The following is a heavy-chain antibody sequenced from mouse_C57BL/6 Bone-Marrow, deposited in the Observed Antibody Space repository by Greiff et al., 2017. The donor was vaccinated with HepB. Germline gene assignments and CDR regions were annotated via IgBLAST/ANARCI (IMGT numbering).Heavy chain of an antibody. D-gene: IGHD2-5*01. CDR3: APYYSNGGDYYAMDY. CDR2: IYPGSGST. V-gene: IGHV1-55*01. CDR1: GYTFTSYW. Sequence: QVQLQQPGAELVKPGASVKMSCKASGYTFTSYWITWVKQRPGQGLEWIGDIYPGSGSTNYNEKFKSKATLTVGTSSSTAYMQLSSLTSEDSAVYYCAPYYSNGGDYYAMDYWGQGTSVTVSS. J-gene: IGHJ4*01.